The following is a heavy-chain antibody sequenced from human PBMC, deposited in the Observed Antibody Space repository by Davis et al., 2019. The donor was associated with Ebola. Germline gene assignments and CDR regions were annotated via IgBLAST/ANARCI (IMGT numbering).Heavy chain of an antibody. Sequence: PGGSLRLSCAASGFTLSDYYMSWIRQAPGKGLVWVSRINSDGSSTSYADSVKGRFTISRDNAKNTLYLQMNSLRAEDTAVYYCASGHTYYDFWSGYDDYWGQGTLVTVSS. J-gene: IGHJ4*02. CDR2: INSDGSST. CDR3: ASGHTYYDFWSGYDDY. V-gene: IGHV3-74*01. D-gene: IGHD3-3*01. CDR1: GFTLSDYY.